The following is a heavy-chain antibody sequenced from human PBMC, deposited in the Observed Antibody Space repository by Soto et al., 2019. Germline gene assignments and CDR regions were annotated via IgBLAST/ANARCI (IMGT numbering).Heavy chain of an antibody. D-gene: IGHD3-22*01. CDR1: GFTFSSYA. CDR3: AKDSPGSSGYYLLRYYYGMDV. V-gene: IGHV3-23*01. CDR2: ISGSGGST. Sequence: EVQLLESGVGLVQPGGSLRLSCAASGFTFSSYAMSWVRQAPGKGLEWVSAISGSGGSTYYADSVKGRFTISRDNSKNTLYLQMNSLRAEDTAVYYCAKDSPGSSGYYLLRYYYGMDVWGQGTTVTVSS. J-gene: IGHJ6*02.